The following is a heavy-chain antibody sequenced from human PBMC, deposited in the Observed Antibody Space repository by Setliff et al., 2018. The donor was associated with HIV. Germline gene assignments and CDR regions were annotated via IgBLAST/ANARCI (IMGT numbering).Heavy chain of an antibody. CDR2: IYWNDDK. V-gene: IGHV2-5*01. Sequence: SGPTLVNPTQTLTLTCTFSGFSLSTSGVGVGWIRQPPGKALEWLALIYWNDDKRYSPSLKSRLTITKGTSKNQVVLTMTNMDPVDTATYYCAHNINWGSDWYFDLWGRGTLVTVS. CDR1: GFSLSTSGVG. J-gene: IGHJ2*01. CDR3: AHNINWGSDWYFDL. D-gene: IGHD7-27*01.